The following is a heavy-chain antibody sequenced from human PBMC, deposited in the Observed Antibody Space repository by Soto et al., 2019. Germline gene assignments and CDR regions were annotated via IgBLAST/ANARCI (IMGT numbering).Heavy chain of an antibody. V-gene: IGHV4-39*01. CDR1: GGSISSSSYY. Sequence: SETLSLTCTVSGGSISSSSYYWGWIRQPPGKGLEWIGSIYYSGSTYYNPSLKSRVTISVDTSKNQFSLKLSSVTAADTAVYYCARLSAWEQLPPDYWGQGTLVTVSS. CDR3: ARLSAWEQLPPDY. J-gene: IGHJ4*02. CDR2: IYYSGST. D-gene: IGHD6-6*01.